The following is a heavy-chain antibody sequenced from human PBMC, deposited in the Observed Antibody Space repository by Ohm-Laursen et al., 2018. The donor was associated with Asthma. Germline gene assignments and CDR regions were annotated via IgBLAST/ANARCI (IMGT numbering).Heavy chain of an antibody. V-gene: IGHV3-30-3*01. D-gene: IGHD2-15*01. CDR2: ITSDGSWT. J-gene: IGHJ5*02. CDR3: ARENGYCSGGSCHNPKIGFDP. CDR1: GFTFRSYA. Sequence: SLRLSCTSAGFTFRSYAMHWVCQAPGKGLEWVSIITSDGSWTSYADSVKGRFTISRDDPKKTLYLQMNSLRAEDTAVYYCARENGYCSGGSCHNPKIGFDPGGQGTLVTVSS.